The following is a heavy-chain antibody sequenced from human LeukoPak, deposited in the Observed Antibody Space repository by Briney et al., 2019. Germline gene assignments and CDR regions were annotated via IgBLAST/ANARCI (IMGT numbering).Heavy chain of an antibody. CDR2: IDYEGGTT. CDR1: GFTFSSHW. Sequence: GSLRLSCVASGFTFSSHWMHWVRQVPGKGLVWVSRIDYEGGTTDYADSVEGRFTISRDNSKNTLYLQMNSLRAEDTAVYYCARGSPYYYDSGGYLYYFDYWGQGTLVTVSS. CDR3: ARGSPYYYDSGGYLYYFDY. J-gene: IGHJ4*02. D-gene: IGHD3-22*01. V-gene: IGHV3-74*01.